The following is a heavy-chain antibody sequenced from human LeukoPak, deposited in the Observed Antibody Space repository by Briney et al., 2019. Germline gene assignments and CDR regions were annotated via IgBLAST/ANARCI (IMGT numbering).Heavy chain of an antibody. V-gene: IGHV1-2*02. Sequence: ASVTVSCKASQYKFTGHYIHWVRQAPGQGLEWLGWVNPYNGVTKYAQKFHGRVTMTRDTSITTAYMELGSLKSDDTAVYYCARSTDYDEYFDYWGQGTLVTVSS. CDR1: QYKFTGHY. J-gene: IGHJ4*02. CDR2: VNPYNGVT. D-gene: IGHD3-22*01. CDR3: ARSTDYDEYFDY.